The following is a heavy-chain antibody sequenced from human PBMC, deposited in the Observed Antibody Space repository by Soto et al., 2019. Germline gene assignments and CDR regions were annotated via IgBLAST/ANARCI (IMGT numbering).Heavy chain of an antibody. Sequence: QVQLEQSGAEVKKPGSSVKVSCKASGGTLSDHGVAWLRQATGQGLECMGGTIPVFNTAKYAQQFQGRVTVTEDKFTNIAYMELSSLGSEDTAFYFCAGGVYGSGNYYTGSAACDIWGQGTMVIVSS. J-gene: IGHJ3*02. CDR3: AGGVYGSGNYYTGSAACDI. CDR2: TIPVFNTA. CDR1: GGTLSDHG. D-gene: IGHD3-10*01. V-gene: IGHV1-69*06.